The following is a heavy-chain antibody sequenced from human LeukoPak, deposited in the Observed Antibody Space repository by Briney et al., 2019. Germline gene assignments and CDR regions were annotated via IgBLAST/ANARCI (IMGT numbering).Heavy chain of an antibody. CDR3: ASTIGVDPYYFDY. Sequence: VASVKVSCKASGGTFSSYAISWVRQAPGQGLEWMGRIIPILGIANYAQKFQGRVTITADKSTSTAYMELSSLRSEDTAVYYCASTIGVDPYYFDYWGQGTLVTVSS. CDR2: IIPILGIA. CDR1: GGTFSSYA. J-gene: IGHJ4*02. V-gene: IGHV1-69*04. D-gene: IGHD2-2*01.